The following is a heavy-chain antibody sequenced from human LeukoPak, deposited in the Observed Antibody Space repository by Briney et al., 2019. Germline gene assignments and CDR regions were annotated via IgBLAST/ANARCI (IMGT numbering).Heavy chain of an antibody. J-gene: IGHJ4*02. Sequence: PSETLSLTCTVSGGSISSGDYYWSWLRQPPGKVLEWIGYIYYSGSTYYNPSLKSRVTISVDTSNNQFSLKLSSVTAADTAVCYCASSSMVPAHFDYWGQGTLVTVSS. V-gene: IGHV4-30-4*01. CDR2: IYYSGST. D-gene: IGHD3-10*01. CDR3: ASSSMVPAHFDY. CDR1: GGSISSGDYY.